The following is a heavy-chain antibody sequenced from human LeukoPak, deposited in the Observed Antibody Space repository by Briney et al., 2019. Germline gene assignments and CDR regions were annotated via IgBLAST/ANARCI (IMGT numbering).Heavy chain of an antibody. D-gene: IGHD2-8*01. CDR1: GFTFSDYY. CDR2: ISSSGSSI. J-gene: IGHJ3*02. V-gene: IGHV3-11*04. Sequence: GGSLRLSCGASGFTFSDYYMSWIRQTPGKGLEWLAYISSSGSSIDYADSLKGRFTVSRDNGKNSLFLQINSLRVEDTATYYCARDSYYAFDIWGQGTMVTVSS. CDR3: ARDSYYAFDI.